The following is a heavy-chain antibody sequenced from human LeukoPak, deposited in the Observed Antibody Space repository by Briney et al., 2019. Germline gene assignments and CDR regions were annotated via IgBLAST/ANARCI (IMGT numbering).Heavy chain of an antibody. CDR1: GGSISSSSYY. D-gene: IGHD6-6*01. J-gene: IGHJ3*02. Sequence: SETLSLTCTVSGGSISSSSYYWGWIRQPPGKGLEWIGSIYYSGSTYYNPSLKSRVTISVDTSKNQFSLKLSSVTAADTAVYYCATTYSSSDAFDIWGQGTMVTVSS. CDR3: ATTYSSSDAFDI. V-gene: IGHV4-39*01. CDR2: IYYSGST.